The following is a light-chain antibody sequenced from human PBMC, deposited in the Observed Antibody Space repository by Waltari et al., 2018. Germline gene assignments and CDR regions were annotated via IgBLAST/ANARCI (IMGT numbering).Light chain of an antibody. CDR2: AAS. J-gene: IGKJ5*01. CDR1: QTISSY. V-gene: IGKV1-39*01. Sequence: DIQMTQSPSSLSASVGDRVTITCRASQTISSYLKWYQQKPGKAPRVLFYAASSLRGGVPSRLSVSRSGTEFTLTISSLQPEACATYYCQQTFSTQATFAQGTRLELK. CDR3: QQTFSTQAT.